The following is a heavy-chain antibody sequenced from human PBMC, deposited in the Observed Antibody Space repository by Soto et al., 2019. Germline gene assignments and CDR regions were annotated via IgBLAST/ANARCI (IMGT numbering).Heavy chain of an antibody. CDR1: GGSISSYY. J-gene: IGHJ6*02. CDR2: IYTSGST. D-gene: IGHD6-13*01. CDR3: ARDLFAHSSSWYYYGMDV. V-gene: IGHV4-4*07. Sequence: SETLSLTCTVSGGSISSYYWSWIRQPAGKGLEWIGRIYTSGSTNYNPSLKSRVTMSVDTSKNQFSLKLSSVTAADTAVYYCARDLFAHSSSWYYYGMDVWGQGTTVTVSS.